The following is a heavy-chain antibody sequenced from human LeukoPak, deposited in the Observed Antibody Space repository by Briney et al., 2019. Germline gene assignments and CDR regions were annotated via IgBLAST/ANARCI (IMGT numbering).Heavy chain of an antibody. V-gene: IGHV3-7*01. D-gene: IGHD2-2*01. CDR1: GFMFRNYW. CDR3: AREGPVVIPTTPSSSYYYYMDV. Sequence: GGSLRLSCAASGFMFRNYWMSWVRQAPGKGLEWVANIKQDGSEKHYVDPVKGRFTISRDNAKNSLYLQMNSLRAEDTAVYYCAREGPVVIPTTPSSSYYYYMDVWGKGTTVSVSS. CDR2: IKQDGSEK. J-gene: IGHJ6*03.